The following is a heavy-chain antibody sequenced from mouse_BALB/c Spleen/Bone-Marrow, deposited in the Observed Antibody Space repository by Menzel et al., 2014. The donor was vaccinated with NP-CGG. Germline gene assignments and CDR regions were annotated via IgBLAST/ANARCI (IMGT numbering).Heavy chain of an antibody. J-gene: IGHJ2*01. V-gene: IGHV1-80*01. D-gene: IGHD2-1*01. CDR1: GYTFSNFW. CDR2: IHPGDGDT. CDR3: ARVYYGNLDY. Sequence: QVQLQQPGAELVRPRSSVKISCKASGYTFSNFWMNWVKQRPGQGLEWIGQIHPGDGDTNNNGKFKGKATLTIDKSSSTAYMQLSGLSSEDSAVYFCARVYYGNLDYWGQGTTLTVSS.